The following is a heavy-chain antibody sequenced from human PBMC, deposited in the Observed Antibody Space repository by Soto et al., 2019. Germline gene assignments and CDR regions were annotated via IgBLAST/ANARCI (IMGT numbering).Heavy chain of an antibody. CDR2: ISSSGSTI. CDR1: GFTFSDYY. Sequence: GGSLRLSCAASGFTFSDYYMSWIRQAPGKGLEWVSYISSSGSTIYYADSVKGRFTISRDNAKNSLYLQMNSLRAEDTAVYYCASSHPGIAVAGPSGDAFDIWGQGTMVTVSS. V-gene: IGHV3-11*01. CDR3: ASSHPGIAVAGPSGDAFDI. D-gene: IGHD6-19*01. J-gene: IGHJ3*02.